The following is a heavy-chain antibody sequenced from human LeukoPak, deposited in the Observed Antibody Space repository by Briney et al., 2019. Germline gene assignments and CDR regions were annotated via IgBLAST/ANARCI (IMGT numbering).Heavy chain of an antibody. CDR3: ARGRPGGSMRGTDY. Sequence: ASVKVSCKASGGTFSSYAISWVRQAPGQGLEWMRRIIPILGIANYAQKFQGRVTITADKSTSTAYMELSSLRSEDTAVYYCARGRPGGSMRGTDYWGQGTLVTVSS. D-gene: IGHD2-15*01. V-gene: IGHV1-69*04. CDR2: IIPILGIA. CDR1: GGTFSSYA. J-gene: IGHJ4*02.